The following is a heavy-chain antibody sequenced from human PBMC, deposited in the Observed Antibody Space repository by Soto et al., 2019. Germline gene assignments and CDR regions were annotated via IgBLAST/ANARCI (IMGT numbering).Heavy chain of an antibody. CDR1: GGSFSGYY. CDR3: ARGCLFKGYTVTTLGDRYYMDV. J-gene: IGHJ6*03. V-gene: IGHV4-34*01. CDR2: INHSGST. Sequence: SETLSLTCAVYGGSFSGYYWSWIRQPPGKGLEWIGEINHSGSTNYNPSLKSRVTISVDTSKNQFSLKLSSVTAADTAVYYCARGCLFKGYTVTTLGDRYYMDVWGKGTTVTVSS. D-gene: IGHD4-17*01.